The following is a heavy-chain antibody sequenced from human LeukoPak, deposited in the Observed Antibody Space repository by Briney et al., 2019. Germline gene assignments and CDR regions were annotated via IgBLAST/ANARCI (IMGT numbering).Heavy chain of an antibody. CDR2: INHSGST. D-gene: IGHD6-19*01. V-gene: IGHV4-34*01. CDR1: GGSFRGYY. Sequence: PSETLSLTCAVYGGSFRGYYWRWIRQPPATGLERIREINHSGSTNYNPSLKSRVTISVDTSKNQFSLKLSSVTAADTAVYYCARETPLIAVAGTFDYWGQGTLVTVSS. J-gene: IGHJ4*02. CDR3: ARETPLIAVAGTFDY.